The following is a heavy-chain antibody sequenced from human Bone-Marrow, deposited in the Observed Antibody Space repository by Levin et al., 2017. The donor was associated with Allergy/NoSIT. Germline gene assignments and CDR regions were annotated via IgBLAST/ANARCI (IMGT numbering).Heavy chain of an antibody. Sequence: SGPTLVNPTQTLTLTCTFSGFSLRSSGMGVGWIRQPPGKALEWLALIYWDDDKRYNPSLKSRTTITKDTSKNQVVLTMTNMNPVDTATYYCAHRPPGGYNWNNNWFDPWGQGTLVIVSS. V-gene: IGHV2-5*02. CDR1: GFSLRSSGMG. CDR2: IYWDDDK. J-gene: IGHJ5*02. CDR3: AHRPPGGYNWNNNWFDP. D-gene: IGHD1/OR15-1a*01.